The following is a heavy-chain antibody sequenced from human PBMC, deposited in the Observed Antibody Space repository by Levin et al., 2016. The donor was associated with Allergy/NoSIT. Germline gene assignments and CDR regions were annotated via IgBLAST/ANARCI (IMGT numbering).Heavy chain of an antibody. V-gene: IGHV3-23*01. CDR3: LRWVGHPIGFDF. CDR1: GFNFVNYA. Sequence: GESLKISCVGSGFNFVNYAMSWVRLAPGKRPEWVSGISSSGGTSFYADSVKGRFIMSRDNSKSTLYLQMNGLRDEDSAVYYCLRWVGHPIGFDFWGQGTLVTVSS. D-gene: IGHD1-26*01. J-gene: IGHJ4*02. CDR2: ISSSGGTS.